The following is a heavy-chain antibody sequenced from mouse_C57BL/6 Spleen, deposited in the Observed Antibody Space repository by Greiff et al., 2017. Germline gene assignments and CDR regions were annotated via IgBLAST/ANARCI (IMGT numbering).Heavy chain of an antibody. CDR1: GFTFSDYG. CDR3: ARKALVAHYAMDY. V-gene: IGHV5-17*01. D-gene: IGHD1-1*01. CDR2: ISSGSSTI. Sequence: EVKLVESGGGLVKPGGSLKLSCAASGFTFSDYGMHWVRQAPEKGLEWVAYISSGSSTIYYADTVKGRFTISRDNAKNTLFLQMTSLRSEDTAMXYCARKALVAHYAMDYWGQGTSVTVSS. J-gene: IGHJ4*01.